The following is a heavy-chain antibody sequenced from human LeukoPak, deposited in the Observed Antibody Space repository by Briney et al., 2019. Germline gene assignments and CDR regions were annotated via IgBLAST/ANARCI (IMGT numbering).Heavy chain of an antibody. CDR1: GGSFSDYY. CDR3: ARHGRITIFGVVIISWFDP. V-gene: IGHV4-34*01. Sequence: SETLSLTCVVYGGSFSDYYWSWIRQPPGKGLEWIGEVNHSGSTKYNPSLKSRVTISIHTSKNEFSLKLSPVTAADTAVYYCARHGRITIFGVVIISWFDPWGQGTLVTVSS. CDR2: VNHSGST. D-gene: IGHD3-3*01. J-gene: IGHJ5*02.